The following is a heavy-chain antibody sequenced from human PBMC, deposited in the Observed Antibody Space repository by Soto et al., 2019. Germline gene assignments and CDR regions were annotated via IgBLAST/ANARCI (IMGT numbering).Heavy chain of an antibody. CDR2: INAGNGDT. CDR3: ASGGAGYYFDY. V-gene: IGHV1-3*05. Sequence: QVQLVQSGAEEKKPGASVKVSCKASGYTFINYAIHWVRQAPGQRLEWMGWINAGNGDTKYSQKFKGRVTITRDTSANTAYMELSGLRSEGAAGYYGASGGAGYYFDYWGQGTLVTVSS. J-gene: IGHJ4*02. D-gene: IGHD2-15*01. CDR1: GYTFINYA.